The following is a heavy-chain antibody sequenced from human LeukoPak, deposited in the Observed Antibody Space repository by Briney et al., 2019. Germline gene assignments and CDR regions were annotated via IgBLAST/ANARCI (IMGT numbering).Heavy chain of an antibody. CDR2: ISSSSSYI. CDR1: GFTFSSYS. J-gene: IGHJ4*02. CDR3: ARVRVSIVDY. D-gene: IGHD3-16*02. V-gene: IGHV3-21*01. Sequence: GGSLRLSCAASGFTFSSYSMNWVRQAPGTGLEWVSSISSSSSYIYYADSVKGRFTISRDNAKNSLYLQMNSLRAEDTAVYYCARVRVSIVDYWGQGTLVTVSS.